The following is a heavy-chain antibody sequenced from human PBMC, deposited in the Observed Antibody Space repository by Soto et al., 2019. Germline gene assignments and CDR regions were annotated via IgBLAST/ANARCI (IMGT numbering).Heavy chain of an antibody. Sequence: ASVKVSCKASGYTLTSYGISRVRQAPGQGLEWMGWISAYNGNKNYAQKLQGRVTMTTDTSTSTAYMELRSLRSDDTAVYYCERARLSRSWRLDPWGQGTLVTVSS. V-gene: IGHV1-18*01. D-gene: IGHD3-10*01. J-gene: IGHJ5*02. CDR2: ISAYNGNK. CDR1: GYTLTSYG. CDR3: ERARLSRSWRLDP.